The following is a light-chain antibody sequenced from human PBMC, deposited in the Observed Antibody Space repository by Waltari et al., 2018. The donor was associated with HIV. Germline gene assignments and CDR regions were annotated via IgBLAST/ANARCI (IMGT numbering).Light chain of an antibody. Sequence: DIQMTQSPSSLSASVGDRVTITCRASQDISNSLALLLYAASRLESGVPSRFSGSGSGTDFTLIISRLEPEDFAVYYCQQYGSSPPITFGQGTRLEIK. CDR1: QDISNS. J-gene: IGKJ5*01. V-gene: IGKV1-NL1*01. CDR2: AAS. CDR3: QQYGSSPPIT.